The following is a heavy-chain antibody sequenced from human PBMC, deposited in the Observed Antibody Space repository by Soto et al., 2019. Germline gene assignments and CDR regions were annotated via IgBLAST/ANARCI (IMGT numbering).Heavy chain of an antibody. J-gene: IGHJ4*02. V-gene: IGHV4-61*01. CDR3: ANYPTTVTSDY. Sequence: LSLTCTVSGGSVISGSYYWSWIRQPPGKGLEWIGYIYYSGSTNYNPSLKSRVTISVDTSKNQFSLKLSSVTAADTAVYYCANYPTTVTSDYWGQGTLVTVSS. CDR2: IYYSGST. D-gene: IGHD4-17*01. CDR1: GGSVISGSYY.